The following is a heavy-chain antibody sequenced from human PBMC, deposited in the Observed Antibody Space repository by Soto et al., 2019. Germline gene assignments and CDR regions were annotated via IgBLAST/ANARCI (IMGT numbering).Heavy chain of an antibody. CDR2: IIPILGIA. CDR1: GGTFSSYT. Sequence: QVQLVQSGAEVKKPGSSVKVSCKASGGTFSSYTISWVRQAPGQGLEWMGRIIPILGIANCAQKFQGRVTITADKSTSTAYMELSSLRSEDTAVYYCAMAGDIVVVVAAEDAFDIWGQGTMVTVSS. V-gene: IGHV1-69*02. J-gene: IGHJ3*02. D-gene: IGHD2-15*01. CDR3: AMAGDIVVVVAAEDAFDI.